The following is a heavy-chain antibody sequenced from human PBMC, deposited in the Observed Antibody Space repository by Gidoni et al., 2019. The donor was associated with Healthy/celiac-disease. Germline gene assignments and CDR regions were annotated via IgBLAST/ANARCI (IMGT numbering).Heavy chain of an antibody. Sequence: QVQLQESGPGLVKPSETLSLTCTVSGGSISSYYWSWIRQPPGKGLEWIGYIYYSGSTNYNPSLKSRVTISVDTSKNQFSLKLSSVTAADTAVYYCARGNADNWFDPWGQGTLVTVSS. CDR1: GGSISSYY. V-gene: IGHV4-59*01. CDR2: IYYSGST. J-gene: IGHJ5*02. D-gene: IGHD4-4*01. CDR3: ARGNADNWFDP.